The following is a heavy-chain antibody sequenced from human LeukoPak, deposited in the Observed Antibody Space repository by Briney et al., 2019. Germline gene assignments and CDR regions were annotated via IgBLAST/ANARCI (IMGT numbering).Heavy chain of an antibody. J-gene: IGHJ4*02. Sequence: SETLTLTCAVSGGSFSDYYWSWIRQSPGRGLEWIGEINQSGSTDYNPSLKSRVIISMDTSKTQFCLNLSSVTAEDTAVYYCARDYDSSGYYPFYWGQGTPVTVSS. CDR3: ARDYDSSGYYPFY. V-gene: IGHV4-34*01. D-gene: IGHD3-22*01. CDR2: INQSGST. CDR1: GGSFSDYY.